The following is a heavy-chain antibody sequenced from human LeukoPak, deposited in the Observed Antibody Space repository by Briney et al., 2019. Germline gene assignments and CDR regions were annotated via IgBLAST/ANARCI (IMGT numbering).Heavy chain of an antibody. D-gene: IGHD3-3*01. CDR1: GGTFSSYA. V-gene: IGHV1-69*05. Sequence: SVKVSCKASGGTFSSYAISWVRQAPGQGLEWMGRIIPIFGTPNYAQKFQGRVTITTDESTSTAYMELSSLRSEDTAVYYCATYASGYYTYYFDYWGQGTLVTVSS. J-gene: IGHJ4*02. CDR2: IIPIFGTP. CDR3: ATYASGYYTYYFDY.